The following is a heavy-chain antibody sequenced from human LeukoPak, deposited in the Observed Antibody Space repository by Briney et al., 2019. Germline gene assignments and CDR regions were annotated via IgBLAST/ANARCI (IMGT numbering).Heavy chain of an antibody. Sequence: PGTSLRLSCAASGFTFDNYAMHWVRQAPGKGLEWVALISNDGTNKDYADSVKGRFTMSRDNSKSTVYLQVNSLRAEDTAVYYCAVGLTIWGQGTMVTVSS. CDR1: GFTFDNYA. CDR3: AVGLTI. J-gene: IGHJ3*02. D-gene: IGHD1-26*01. CDR2: ISNDGTNK. V-gene: IGHV3-30-3*01.